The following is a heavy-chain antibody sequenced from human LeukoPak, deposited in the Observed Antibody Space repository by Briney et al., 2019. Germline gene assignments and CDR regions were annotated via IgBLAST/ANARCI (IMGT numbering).Heavy chain of an antibody. J-gene: IGHJ4*02. CDR1: GFSFSDFY. CDR3: AREARGSGRDFDY. CDR2: IGTRSNPI. D-gene: IGHD1-26*01. V-gene: IGHV3-11*01. Sequence: GGSLRLSCAASGFSFSDFYMSWIRQTPGMGLEWISYIGTRSNPIYYADSVRGRFTISRDDAKNSLYLQMNSLRDEDTAVYFCAREARGSGRDFDYWGQGILVTVSS.